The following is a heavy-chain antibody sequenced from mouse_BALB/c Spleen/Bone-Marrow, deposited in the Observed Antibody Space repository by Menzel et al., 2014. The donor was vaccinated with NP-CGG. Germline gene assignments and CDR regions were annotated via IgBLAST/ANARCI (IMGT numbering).Heavy chain of an antibody. CDR2: INPYNGDT. J-gene: IGHJ3*01. CDR3: ERSGDYDGLAY. Sequence: AQLQQSGPELVKPGASVKISCKPSGYSFTGYFMNWVMQSHGKSLEWIGRINPYNGDTFYNQKFKGKATLTVDKSSSTAHMELGSLASEDSAVYYCERSGDYDGLAYWGKGTLVTVSA. D-gene: IGHD2-4*01. CDR1: GYSFTGYF. V-gene: IGHV1-20*02.